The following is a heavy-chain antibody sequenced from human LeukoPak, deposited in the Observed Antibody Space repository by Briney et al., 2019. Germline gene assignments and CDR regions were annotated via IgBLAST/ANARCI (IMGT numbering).Heavy chain of an antibody. V-gene: IGHV3-9*01. CDR3: AKVRRAYSSSWYFDY. CDR2: ISWNSGSI. CDR1: GFTFDDYA. J-gene: IGHJ4*02. D-gene: IGHD6-13*01. Sequence: GGSLRLSCAASGFTFDDYAMHWVRQAPGEGLEWVSGISWNSGSIGYADSVKGRFTISRDNAKNSLYLQMNSLRAEDTALYYCAKVRRAYSSSWYFDYWGQGTLVTVSS.